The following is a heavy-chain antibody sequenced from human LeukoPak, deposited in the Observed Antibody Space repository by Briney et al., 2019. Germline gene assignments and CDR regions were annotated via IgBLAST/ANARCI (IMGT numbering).Heavy chain of an antibody. V-gene: IGHV3-15*01. Sequence: GGSLRLSCAASGFTFGNAWMSWVRQAPGKGLEWVGRIKSKTDGGTTDYAAPVKGRFTISRDDSKNTLYLQMNSLKTEDTAVYYCTTVAAAAGLYYYYGMDVWGQGTTVTVSS. CDR1: GFTFGNAW. CDR3: TTVAAAAGLYYYYGMDV. D-gene: IGHD6-13*01. J-gene: IGHJ6*02. CDR2: IKSKTDGGTT.